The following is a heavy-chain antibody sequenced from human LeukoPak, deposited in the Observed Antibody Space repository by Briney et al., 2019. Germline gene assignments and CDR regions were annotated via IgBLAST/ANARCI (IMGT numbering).Heavy chain of an antibody. CDR2: INPNSGGT. V-gene: IGHV1-2*02. CDR3: ARHPTTSGYSSGWYHGYFDY. D-gene: IGHD6-19*01. CDR1: GYTFTGYY. J-gene: IGHJ4*02. Sequence: ASVNVSCKASGYTFTGYYMHWVRQAPGQGLEWMGWINPNSGGTNYAQKFQGRVTMTRDTSISTAYMELSRLRSDDTAVYYCARHPTTSGYSSGWYHGYFDYWGQGTLVTVSS.